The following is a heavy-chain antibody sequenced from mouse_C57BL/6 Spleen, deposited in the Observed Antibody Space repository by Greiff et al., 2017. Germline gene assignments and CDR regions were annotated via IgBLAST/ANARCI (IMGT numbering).Heavy chain of an antibody. D-gene: IGHD1-3*01. CDR1: GYTFTSYW. CDR2: IYPSDSET. CDR3: ARKGVDRYFDV. J-gene: IGHJ1*03. V-gene: IGHV1-61*01. Sequence: QVQLQQPGAELVRPGSSVKLSCKASGYTFTSYWMDWVKQRPGQGLEWIGNIYPSDSETHYNQKFKDKATLTVDKSSSTAYMQLSSQTSDDSAVYYGARKGVDRYFDVGGTGTTVTVSS.